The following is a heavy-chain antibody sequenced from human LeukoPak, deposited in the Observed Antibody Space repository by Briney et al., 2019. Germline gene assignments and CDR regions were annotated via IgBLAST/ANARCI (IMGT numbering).Heavy chain of an antibody. CDR1: GGSISSGGYY. CDR3: ARAVKSWRGLFGHGGRGAQYDY. Sequence: PSETLSLTCTVSGGSISSGGYYWSWIRQPPGKGLEWIGEINHSGSTNYNPSLKSRVTISVDASKNQFSLKLSSVTAADTAVYYCARAVKSWRGLFGHGGRGAQYDYWGQGTLVTVSS. CDR2: INHSGST. V-gene: IGHV4-39*07. J-gene: IGHJ4*02. D-gene: IGHD3-3*01.